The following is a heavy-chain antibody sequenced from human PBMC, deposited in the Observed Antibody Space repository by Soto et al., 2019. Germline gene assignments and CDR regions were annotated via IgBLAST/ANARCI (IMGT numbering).Heavy chain of an antibody. J-gene: IGHJ4*02. CDR2: ISYDGISK. V-gene: IGHV3-30-3*01. Sequence: GGSPRLSCAASGFTFSSYAMHWVRQAPGKGLEWVAVISYDGISKHYADSVKGRFSISRDDSENTLYVQMNSLRAEDTAVYYCAKDGYLDTYYFDYWGQGTLVTVSS. CDR1: GFTFSSYA. D-gene: IGHD3-9*01. CDR3: AKDGYLDTYYFDY.